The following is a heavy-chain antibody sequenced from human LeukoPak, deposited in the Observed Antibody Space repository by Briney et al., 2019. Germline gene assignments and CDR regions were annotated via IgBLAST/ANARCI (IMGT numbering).Heavy chain of an antibody. Sequence: SETLSLTCTVSGGSISSGSYYWSWIRQPPGKGLEWIGYIYYSGSTNYNPSLKSRVTISADTSKNQFSLKLSSVTAADTAVYYCTRDGSLGVWGQGTMVTVSS. CDR2: IYYSGST. CDR1: GGSISSGSYY. CDR3: TRDGSLGV. J-gene: IGHJ3*01. V-gene: IGHV4-61*01. D-gene: IGHD1-26*01.